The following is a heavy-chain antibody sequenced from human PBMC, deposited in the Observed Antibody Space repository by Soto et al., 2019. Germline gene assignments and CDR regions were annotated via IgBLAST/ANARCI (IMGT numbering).Heavy chain of an antibody. CDR2: IHPHSGGT. Sequence: QVQLVQSGAEVKKTGASVNVSCKASGYTFTAYYMHWVRQAPGQGLEWMGWIHPHSGGTSYAQKFQGRVTMTRDTSVRTAYMELSRLRSDDTAVYHCARDREMFTSSGWMDVWGQGTTVTVSS. CDR1: GYTFTAYY. D-gene: IGHD3-10*02. CDR3: ARDREMFTSSGWMDV. J-gene: IGHJ6*02. V-gene: IGHV1-2*02.